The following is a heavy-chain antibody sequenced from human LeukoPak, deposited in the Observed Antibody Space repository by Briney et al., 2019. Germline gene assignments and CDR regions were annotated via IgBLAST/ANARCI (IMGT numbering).Heavy chain of an antibody. CDR3: ASPSSIAARPYDAFDI. CDR1: GXSFTSYW. CDR2: IYPGDSDT. J-gene: IGHJ3*02. D-gene: IGHD6-6*01. Sequence: GESLKISFKGSGXSFTSYWIGWVRQMPGKGLEWMGIIYPGDSDTRYSPSFQGQVTISADKSISTAYLQWSSLKASDTAMYYCASPSSIAARPYDAFDIWGQGTMVTVSS. V-gene: IGHV5-51*01.